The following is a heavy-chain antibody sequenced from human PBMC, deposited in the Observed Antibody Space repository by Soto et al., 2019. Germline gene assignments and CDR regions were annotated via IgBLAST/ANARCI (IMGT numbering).Heavy chain of an antibody. J-gene: IGHJ5*02. CDR3: ARETRGWAASWFVP. D-gene: IGHD6-19*01. V-gene: IGHV1-18*01. Sequence: ASVKVSCKASGYTFTSYGISWVRQAPGQGLEWMGWISAYNGNTNYAQKLQGRVTMTTDTSTSTAYMELRSLRSDDTAVYYCARETRGWAASWFVPWGQGTLVTVSS. CDR1: GYTFTSYG. CDR2: ISAYNGNT.